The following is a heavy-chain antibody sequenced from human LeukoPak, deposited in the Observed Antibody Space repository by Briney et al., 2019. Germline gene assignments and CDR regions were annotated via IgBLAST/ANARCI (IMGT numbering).Heavy chain of an antibody. Sequence: GGSLRLSCAASGFSFSSYEMNWVRQAPGKGLEWISYISASGTLTHYADSVEGRFSISRDNAKNSLYLLMNSLRGEDTAVYYCARDGTPIYSSGWVYMDVWGKGTTVIVSS. CDR3: ARDGTPIYSSGWVYMDV. D-gene: IGHD6-25*01. V-gene: IGHV3-48*03. CDR2: ISASGTLT. J-gene: IGHJ6*04. CDR1: GFSFSSYE.